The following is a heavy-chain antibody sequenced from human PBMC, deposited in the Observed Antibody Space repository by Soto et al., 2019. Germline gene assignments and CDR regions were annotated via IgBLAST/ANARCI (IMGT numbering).Heavy chain of an antibody. CDR1: GFTFSSYA. Sequence: SLRLSCAASGFTFSSYAMYCVRQAPGKGLECVSAISSNGGSTYYADSVKGRFTISRDNSKNTLYIQMGRLRAEDMAVYYCARSYGDYGSGYYYYGMDVWGQGTTVTVSS. V-gene: IGHV3-64*02. CDR2: ISSNGGST. CDR3: ARSYGDYGSGYYYYGMDV. D-gene: IGHD4-17*01. J-gene: IGHJ6*02.